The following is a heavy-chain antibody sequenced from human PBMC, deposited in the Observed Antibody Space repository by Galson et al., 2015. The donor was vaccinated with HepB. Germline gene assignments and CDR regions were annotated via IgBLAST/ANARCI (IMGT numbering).Heavy chain of an antibody. CDR1: GYTFTDYY. CDR2: INPKSGGT. J-gene: IGHJ4*02. D-gene: IGHD6-13*01. V-gene: IGHV1-2*02. Sequence: SVKVSCKASGYTFTDYYLHWVRQAPGQGLEWMGWINPKSGGTNYAQKFQGRVTMTRDTSISTAYMELSRLRSDDTAFHYCAREYSSSWSDWGQGTLVTVSS. CDR3: AREYSSSWSD.